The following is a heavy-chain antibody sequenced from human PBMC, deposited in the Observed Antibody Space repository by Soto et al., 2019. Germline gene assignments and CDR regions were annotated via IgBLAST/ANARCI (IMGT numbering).Heavy chain of an antibody. Sequence: SVKVSCKASGGTFSSYAISWVRQAPGQGLEWMGGIIPIFGTANYAQKFQGRVTITADESTSTAYMELSSLRSEDTAVYYCAKGPSYYGSGSHLDYWGRGPLVIVSS. D-gene: IGHD3-10*01. J-gene: IGHJ4*02. V-gene: IGHV1-69*13. CDR1: GGTFSSYA. CDR2: IIPIFGTA. CDR3: AKGPSYYGSGSHLDY.